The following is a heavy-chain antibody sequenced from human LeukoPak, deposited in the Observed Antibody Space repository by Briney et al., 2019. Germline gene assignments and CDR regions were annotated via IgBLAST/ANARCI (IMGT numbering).Heavy chain of an antibody. D-gene: IGHD4-17*01. J-gene: IGHJ5*02. Sequence: PGGSLRLSCAASGFTFNNYGMHWVRQAPGKGLEWVAFIRYNGNNQYYADSVKGRFTISRDNSKNTLYLQMNSLRAEDTAVYYCAKQPTVTKLYNWFDPWGQGTLVTVSS. CDR1: GFTFNNYG. V-gene: IGHV3-30*02. CDR2: IRYNGNNQ. CDR3: AKQPTVTKLYNWFDP.